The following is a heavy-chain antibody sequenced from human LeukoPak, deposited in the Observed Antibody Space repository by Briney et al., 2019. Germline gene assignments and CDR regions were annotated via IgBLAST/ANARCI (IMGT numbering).Heavy chain of an antibody. D-gene: IGHD2-2*03. CDR3: ATDPGYCSSTRCYDAFDI. CDR1: GFTFSSYS. V-gene: IGHV3-21*06. J-gene: IGHJ3*02. Sequence: PGGSLRLSCAASGFTFSSYSMDWVRQAPGKGLEWVSSISSSSSYMYYADSVKGRFTISRDNAKNSLYLQMNSLRAEDTAVYYCATDPGYCSSTRCYDAFDIWGQGTMVTVSS. CDR2: ISSSSSYM.